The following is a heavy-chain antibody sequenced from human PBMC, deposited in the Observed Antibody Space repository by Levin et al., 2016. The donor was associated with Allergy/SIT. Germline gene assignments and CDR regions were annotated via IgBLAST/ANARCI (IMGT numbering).Heavy chain of an antibody. D-gene: IGHD3-9*01. CDR3: AKVLRYFDWLLPGADY. J-gene: IGHJ4*02. CDR2: ISYDGSNK. CDR1: GFTFSSYG. V-gene: IGHV3-30*18. Sequence: GGSLRLSCAASGFTFSSYGMHWVRQAPGKGLEWVAVISYDGSNKYYADSVKGRFTISRDNSKNTLYLQMNSLRAEDTAVYYCAKVLRYFDWLLPGADYWGQGTLVTVSS.